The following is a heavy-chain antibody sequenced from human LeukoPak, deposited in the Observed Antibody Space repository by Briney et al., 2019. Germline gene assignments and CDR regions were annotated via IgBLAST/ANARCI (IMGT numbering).Heavy chain of an antibody. CDR3: ARGLYYDSSGYEPLDY. CDR1: GFTFSSYS. CDR2: ISSSSSYI. V-gene: IGHV3-21*01. D-gene: IGHD3-22*01. Sequence: GGSLRLSCAASGFTFSSYSMNWVRQAPGKGLEWVSSISSSSSYIYYADSVKGRFTISRDNAKNSLYLQMNSLRAEDTAVYYCARGLYYDSSGYEPLDYWRQGTLVTVSS. J-gene: IGHJ4*02.